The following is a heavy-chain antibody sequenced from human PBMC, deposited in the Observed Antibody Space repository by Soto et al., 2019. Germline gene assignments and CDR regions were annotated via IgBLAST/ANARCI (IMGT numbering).Heavy chain of an antibody. J-gene: IGHJ3*02. D-gene: IGHD3-10*01. CDR1: GGSISSSSYY. CDR3: AKGGSGSYYNAFDS. CDR2: IYYSGST. V-gene: IGHV4-39*01. Sequence: PSETLSLTCTVSGGSISSSSYYWGWIRQPPGKGLEWIGSIYYSGSTYYNPSLKSRVTISVDTSKNQFSLKLSSVTAADTAVYYCAKGGSGSYYNAFDSWGQGTRVTVAS.